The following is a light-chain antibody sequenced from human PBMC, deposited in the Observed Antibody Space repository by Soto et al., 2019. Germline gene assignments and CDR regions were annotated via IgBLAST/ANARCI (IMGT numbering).Light chain of an antibody. J-gene: IGKJ3*01. CDR1: QSVSSY. CDR3: QQRSNWPLIT. CDR2: DAS. V-gene: IGKV3-11*01. Sequence: EIVLTQSPATLSLSPGESATLSCRASQSVSSYLAWYQQKPGQAPRLLVYDASNRAPGIPARFSGSGSGTDFTLPTSNLEPEDFAVYYCQQRSNWPLITFGPGTKVDIK.